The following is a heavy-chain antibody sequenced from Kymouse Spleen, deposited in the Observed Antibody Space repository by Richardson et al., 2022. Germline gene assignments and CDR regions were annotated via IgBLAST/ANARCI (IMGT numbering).Heavy chain of an antibody. D-gene: IGHD5-18,IGHD5-18*01. Sequence: EVQLVESGGGLVQPGGSLRLSCAASGFTFSSYWMHWVRQAPGKGLVWVSRINSDGSSTSYADSVKGRFTISRDNAKNTLYLQMNSLRAEDTAVYYCAREGYSYGLYGMDVWGQGTTVTVSS. CDR2: INSDGSST. J-gene: IGHJ6*02. CDR3: AREGYSYGLYGMDV. V-gene: IGHV3-74*01. CDR1: GFTFSSYW.